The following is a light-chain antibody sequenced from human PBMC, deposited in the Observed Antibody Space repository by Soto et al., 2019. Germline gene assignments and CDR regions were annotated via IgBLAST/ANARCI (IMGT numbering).Light chain of an antibody. Sequence: QSVLTQPASVSGSPGQSITISCTGTSSDVGGYNYVSWYQQHPGKAPKRMIYEVSNRPSGVSNRFSGSKSGNTASLTISGLQAEDEADYYCSSYTSSSTLFVFGTGTKLTVL. CDR2: EVS. CDR3: SSYTSSSTLFV. V-gene: IGLV2-14*01. CDR1: SSDVGGYNY. J-gene: IGLJ1*01.